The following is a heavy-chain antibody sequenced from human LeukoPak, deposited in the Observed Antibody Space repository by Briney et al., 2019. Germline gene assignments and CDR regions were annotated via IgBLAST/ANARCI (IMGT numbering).Heavy chain of an antibody. Sequence: GGPLRLPRGASGFTFSSYLMRGVAPAPGKGREGVANIKQDGSEQYSVDSVKGRFTIPRDNATNSLYLQMNSLRAEDTAVYYCARVGFQRLGFDHWGQGTLVTVSS. CDR2: IKQDGSEQ. J-gene: IGHJ4*02. V-gene: IGHV3-7*01. D-gene: IGHD3-10*01. CDR3: ARVGFQRLGFDH. CDR1: GFTFSSYL.